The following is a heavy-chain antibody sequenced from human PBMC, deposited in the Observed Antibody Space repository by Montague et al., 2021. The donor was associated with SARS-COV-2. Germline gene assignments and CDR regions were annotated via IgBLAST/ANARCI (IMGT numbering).Heavy chain of an antibody. V-gene: IGHV3-9*01. D-gene: IGHD5-18*01. Sequence: SLRLSCADSDFTFDDYAMHWVRQAPGKGLEWVSGINWNSGNLGYXDSXKGRFSISRDNSRNSLFLQMNSLRPEDTAVYHCAKGSRRGYNYGTNNWLDPWGQGTLVTVSS. J-gene: IGHJ5*02. CDR3: AKGSRRGYNYGTNNWLDP. CDR2: INWNSGNL. CDR1: DFTFDDYA.